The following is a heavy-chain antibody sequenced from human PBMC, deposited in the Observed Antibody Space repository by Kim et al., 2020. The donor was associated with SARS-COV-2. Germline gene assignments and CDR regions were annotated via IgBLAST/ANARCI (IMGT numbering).Heavy chain of an antibody. J-gene: IGHJ4*01. CDR2: VSFDGSIR. CDR1: GFTFTDYS. Sequence: GGSLRLSCVASGFTFTDYSIHWVRLTPDRGLEWVAVVSFDGSIRTYADSVSGRFTVSRDNFKSVLYLQMNSVTPADTAIYFCARDPLGAGPLAFFDYWG. D-gene: IGHD6-13*01. V-gene: IGHV3-30-3*01. CDR3: ARDPLGAGPLAFFDY.